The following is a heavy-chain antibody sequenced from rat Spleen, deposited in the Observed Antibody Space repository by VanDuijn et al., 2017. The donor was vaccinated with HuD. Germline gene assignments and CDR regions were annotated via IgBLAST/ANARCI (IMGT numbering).Heavy chain of an antibody. CDR1: GFIFNNYD. V-gene: IGHV5S23*01. D-gene: IGHD4-3*01. CDR3: VRQDTSGYSNWFTY. Sequence: EVQLVESGGGLVQPGGSLQVSCAASGFIFNNYDMAWVRQTPTKGLEWVASISPSGTGTYYRDSVKGRFTVSRDNAKSTLYLQMDSLRSEDTATYYCVRQDTSGYSNWFTYWGQGTLVTVSS. CDR2: ISPSGTGT. J-gene: IGHJ3*01.